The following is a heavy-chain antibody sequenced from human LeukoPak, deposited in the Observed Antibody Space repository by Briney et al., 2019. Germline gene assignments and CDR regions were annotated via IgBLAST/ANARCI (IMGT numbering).Heavy chain of an antibody. CDR3: ARMSPYMGATTSDAFDI. V-gene: IGHV1-18*01. CDR1: GYTFTSYG. D-gene: IGHD5-12*01. J-gene: IGHJ3*02. CDR2: ISAYNGNT. Sequence: VASVKVSCKASGYTFTSYGISWVRQAPGQGLEWMGWISAYNGNTNYAQKLQGRVTMTTDTSTSTAYMELRSLRSDDTAVYYCARMSPYMGATTSDAFDIWGQGTMVTVSS.